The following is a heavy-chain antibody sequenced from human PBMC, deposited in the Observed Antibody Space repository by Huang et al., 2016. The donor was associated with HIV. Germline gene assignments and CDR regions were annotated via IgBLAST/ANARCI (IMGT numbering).Heavy chain of an antibody. Sequence: QVQLQESGPGLVKPSETLSLTFTASGGAMSSYYWSWIRQPPGTGLAGIVFIYYSGRTNYITALKSRVTISVDTSKNQFSLRLSSVTAADTAVYYCASASIAARRWFDPWGQGSLVTVSS. D-gene: IGHD6-6*01. V-gene: IGHV4-59*01. J-gene: IGHJ5*02. CDR2: IYYSGRT. CDR1: GGAMSSYY. CDR3: ASASIAARRWFDP.